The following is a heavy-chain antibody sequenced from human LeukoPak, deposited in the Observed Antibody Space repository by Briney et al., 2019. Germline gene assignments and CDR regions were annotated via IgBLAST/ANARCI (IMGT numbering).Heavy chain of an antibody. V-gene: IGHV3-48*01. CDR2: ISGSSSII. CDR3: ARDTSYSGNYPYYMDV. CDR1: GLTFSSYS. J-gene: IGHJ6*03. D-gene: IGHD1-26*01. Sequence: PGGSLRLSCAASGLTFSSYSMNWVRQAPGKGLEWVSYISGSSSIIYYADSVKGRFTISRDNAKNSLFLQMNSLRAEDTAVYYCARDTSYSGNYPYYMDVWGKGTTVTVSS.